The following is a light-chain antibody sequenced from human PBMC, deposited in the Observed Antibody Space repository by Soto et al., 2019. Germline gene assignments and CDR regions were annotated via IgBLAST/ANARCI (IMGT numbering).Light chain of an antibody. J-gene: IGKJ2*01. CDR2: AAS. CDR1: QSISTY. V-gene: IGKV1-39*01. Sequence: DLQMTQSPSSLPASVGDRVTLTCRASQSISTYLNWYQQKPGKAPKLLIYAASSLQSGVPSRLSGSGSGTGFPLTIRSLQPEDFANYHCQQSYTIPYTFGQGTKLEIK. CDR3: QQSYTIPYT.